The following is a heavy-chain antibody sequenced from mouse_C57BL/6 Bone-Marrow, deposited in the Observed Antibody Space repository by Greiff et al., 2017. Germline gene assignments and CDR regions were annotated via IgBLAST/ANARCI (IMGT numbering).Heavy chain of an antibody. CDR3: ANIYYYGSSSFAY. J-gene: IGHJ3*01. D-gene: IGHD1-1*01. V-gene: IGHV1-81*01. CDR1: GYTFTSYG. CDR2: IYPRSGNT. Sequence: QVQLKESGAELARPGTSVKLSCKASGYTFTSYGISWVKQRTGQGLEWIGEIYPRSGNTYYNEKFKGKATLTADKSSSTAYMELRSLTSEDSAVYFCANIYYYGSSSFAYWGQGTLVTVSA.